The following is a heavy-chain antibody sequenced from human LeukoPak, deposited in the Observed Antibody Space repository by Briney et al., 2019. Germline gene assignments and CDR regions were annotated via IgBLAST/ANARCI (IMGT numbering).Heavy chain of an antibody. CDR2: IDAGGGDT. V-gene: IGHV3-23*01. D-gene: IGHD6-19*01. CDR3: GRPTKYWLVRGNGVDV. Sequence: GGSLRLSCAASGYRFSSYAMTWVRQAPGKGLECVSSIDAGGGDTHHPDPVKGRFTISRDNSMNTLYLQMNSLRADDTAVYYCGRPTKYWLVRGNGVDVWGQGTTVTVSS. CDR1: GYRFSSYA. J-gene: IGHJ6*02.